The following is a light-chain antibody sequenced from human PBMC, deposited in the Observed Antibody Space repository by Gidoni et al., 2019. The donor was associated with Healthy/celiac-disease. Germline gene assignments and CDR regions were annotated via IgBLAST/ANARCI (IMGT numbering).Light chain of an antibody. CDR3: QQLGA. J-gene: IGKJ3*01. CDR2: DAS. CDR1: QGSSSA. V-gene: IGKV1-13*02. Sequence: AIQLTQSPSSLSASVGDRVTITCRASQGSSSALAWYQQKPGKAPKLLIYDASSLESGVPSRFSGSGSGTDFTLTISSLQPEDFATYYCQQLGAFGPGTKVDIK.